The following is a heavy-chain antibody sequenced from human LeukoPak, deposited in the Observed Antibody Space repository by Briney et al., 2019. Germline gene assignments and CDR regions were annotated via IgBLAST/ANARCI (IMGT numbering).Heavy chain of an antibody. CDR2: IDHSGST. J-gene: IGHJ3*01. Sequence: PSETLSLTCAVYGGAFSSYYWSWIRQPPGKGLDWIGQIDHSGSTNFNPSLKSRVTMSVDTTKKRVSLNLNPVTAADTAVYYCARVLLVTPVAAFDVWGQGTMVAVSS. V-gene: IGHV4-34*01. CDR1: GGAFSSYY. D-gene: IGHD4-23*01. CDR3: ARVLLVTPVAAFDV.